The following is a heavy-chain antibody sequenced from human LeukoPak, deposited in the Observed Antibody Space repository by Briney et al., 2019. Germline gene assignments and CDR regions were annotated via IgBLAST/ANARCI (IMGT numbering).Heavy chain of an antibody. Sequence: AGGSLRLSCAASGFTFSSYAMHWVRQAPGKGLEWVAVISYDGGNEYYADSVKGRFTISRDNSKNTLYVQMNSLRAEGRAVYYCARDRSALAVAGLFDYWGQGTLVTVSS. CDR3: ARDRSALAVAGLFDY. CDR1: GFTFSSYA. CDR2: ISYDGGNE. V-gene: IGHV3-30-3*01. J-gene: IGHJ4*02. D-gene: IGHD6-19*01.